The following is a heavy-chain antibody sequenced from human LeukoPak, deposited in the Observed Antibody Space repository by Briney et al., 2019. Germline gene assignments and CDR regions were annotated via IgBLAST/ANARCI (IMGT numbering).Heavy chain of an antibody. J-gene: IGHJ4*02. Sequence: ASVKVSCKASGYTFTSYGISWVRQAPGQGLEWMGWINTNTGNPTYAQGFTGRFVFSLDTSVSTAYLQISSLKAEDTAVYYCAREWGQPQSGWYPDYVDWGQGTLVTVSS. CDR1: GYTFTSYG. D-gene: IGHD6-19*01. CDR3: AREWGQPQSGWYPDYVD. V-gene: IGHV7-4-1*02. CDR2: INTNTGNP.